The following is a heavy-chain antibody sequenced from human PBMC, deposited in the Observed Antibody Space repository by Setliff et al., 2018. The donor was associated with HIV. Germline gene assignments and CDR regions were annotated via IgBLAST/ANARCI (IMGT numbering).Heavy chain of an antibody. CDR2: INPKSGDT. J-gene: IGHJ6*03. CDR3: ARELKSSSGWYGYFYMDV. V-gene: IGHV1-2*02. CDR1: GYTFTYLF. D-gene: IGHD6-19*01. Sequence: ASVKVSCKASGYTFTYLFIHWVRLAPGRGLEWMGVINPKSGDTNYAQKFQGRVTMTRDTSISTAYMELDRLGSDDTAVYYCARELKSSSGWYGYFYMDVWGKGTTVTVSS.